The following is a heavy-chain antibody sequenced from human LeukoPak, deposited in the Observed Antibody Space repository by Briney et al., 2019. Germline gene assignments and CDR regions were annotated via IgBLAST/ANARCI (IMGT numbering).Heavy chain of an antibody. V-gene: IGHV1-69*05. CDR1: GGTFSSYA. J-gene: IGHJ4*02. Sequence: GASVKVSCKASGGTFSSYAISWVRQAPGQGLEWMGGIIPIFGTANYAQKFQGRVTITTDESTSTAHMELSSLRSEDTAVYYCASQLTRPDDSRPGNELDYWGQGTLVTVSS. D-gene: IGHD6-6*01. CDR2: IIPIFGTA. CDR3: ASQLTRPDDSRPGNELDY.